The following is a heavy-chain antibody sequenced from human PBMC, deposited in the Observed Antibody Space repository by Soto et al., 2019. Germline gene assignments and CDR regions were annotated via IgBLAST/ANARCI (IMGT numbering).Heavy chain of an antibody. D-gene: IGHD3-10*01. CDR1: GYTFTDHY. J-gene: IGHJ4*02. Sequence: ASVKVSCKASGYTFTDHYLLWVRQAPGKGLEWLGWMHPNNGATHLAQKLQGRVTMTRDTSINTAYPEIPRLKSDDPAIYFCPRASRVSGGQSASEVWGQGTQVTVSS. CDR3: PRASRVSGGQSASEV. CDR2: MHPNNGAT. V-gene: IGHV1-2*02.